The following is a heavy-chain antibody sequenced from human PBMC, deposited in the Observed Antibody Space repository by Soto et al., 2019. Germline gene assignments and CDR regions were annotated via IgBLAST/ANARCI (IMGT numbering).Heavy chain of an antibody. CDR1: GYTFTNYY. Sequence: HGVPLTIPCKGAGYTFTNYYITWARQLPGKGLEWMGRIDPSDSYTTYNPSFRGHVTISADKSIRTAYLQWSSLEASDSGMYYCARGDTAVVHKGVDGWGQGTPVTVSS. CDR3: ARGDTAVVHKGVDG. V-gene: IGHV5-10-1*01. J-gene: IGHJ6*02. CDR2: IDPSDSYT. D-gene: IGHD5-18*01.